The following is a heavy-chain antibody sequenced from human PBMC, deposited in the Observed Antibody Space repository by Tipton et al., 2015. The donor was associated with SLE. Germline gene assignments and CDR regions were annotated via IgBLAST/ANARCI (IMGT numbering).Heavy chain of an antibody. CDR1: GGSISSSSYY. J-gene: IGHJ1*01. V-gene: IGHV4-39*07. D-gene: IGHD6-6*01. Sequence: LRLSCTVSGGSISSSSYYWGWIRQPPGKGLEWIGSIYYSGSTYYNPSLKSRVTISVDTSKNQFSLKLSSVTAADTAVYYCARASTWQLVQYFQHWGQGTLVTVSS. CDR3: ARASTWQLVQYFQH. CDR2: IYYSGST.